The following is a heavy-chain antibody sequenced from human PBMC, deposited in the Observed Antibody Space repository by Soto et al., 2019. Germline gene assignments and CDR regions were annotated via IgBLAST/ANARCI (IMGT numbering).Heavy chain of an antibody. CDR1: GYTFTNYY. D-gene: IGHD2-2*01. V-gene: IGHV1-46*01. J-gene: IGHJ4*02. Sequence: GASVKVSCKGTGYTFTNYYMHWVRQAPGQGLEWMGTINPSSGATDYAQKFQGRVTMTSDTSTSTAYMELRSLRAEDTAVYYCARNRVRIMPWGQGTLVTVSS. CDR2: INPSSGAT. CDR3: ARNRVRIMP.